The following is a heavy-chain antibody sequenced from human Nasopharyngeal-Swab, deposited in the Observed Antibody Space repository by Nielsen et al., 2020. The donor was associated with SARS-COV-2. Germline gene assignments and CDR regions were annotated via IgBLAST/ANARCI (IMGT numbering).Heavy chain of an antibody. Sequence: TLSLTWTVSGGSISSGGYYWSWIRQHPGKGLEWIGYIYYSGSTYYNPSLKSRVTISVDTSKNQFSLKLSSVTAADTAVYYCARDLRSSSWDAFSLWGQGTMVTVSS. D-gene: IGHD6-13*01. CDR3: ARDLRSSSWDAFSL. CDR2: IYYSGST. J-gene: IGHJ3*01. V-gene: IGHV4-31*02. CDR1: GGSISSGGYY.